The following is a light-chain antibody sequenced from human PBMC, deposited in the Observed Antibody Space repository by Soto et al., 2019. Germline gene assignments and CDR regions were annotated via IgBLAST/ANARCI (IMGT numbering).Light chain of an antibody. V-gene: IGLV1-51*01. CDR3: GTWDSSLSAGQV. Sequence: QSVLTQPPSVSAAPGQKVTISCSGSSSNIGNNYVSWYQQLPGTAPKLLIYDNIKRPSGIPDRFSGSKSGTSATLGITGLQTGDEADYYCGTWDSSLSAGQVFGGGTKLTVL. CDR2: DNI. J-gene: IGLJ2*01. CDR1: SSNIGNNY.